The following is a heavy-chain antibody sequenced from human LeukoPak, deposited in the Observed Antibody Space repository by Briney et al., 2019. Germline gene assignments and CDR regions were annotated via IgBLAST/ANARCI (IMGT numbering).Heavy chain of an antibody. V-gene: IGHV3-21*01. J-gene: IGHJ4*02. CDR1: GFTFSSYS. Sequence: GGSLRLSCAASGFTFSSYSMNWVRQAPGKGLEWVSSISSSSSCIYYADSVKGRFTISRDNAKNSLYLQMNSLRAEDTAVYYCARDAGGYVPLDYWGQGTLVTVSS. D-gene: IGHD5-12*01. CDR3: ARDAGGYVPLDY. CDR2: ISSSSSCI.